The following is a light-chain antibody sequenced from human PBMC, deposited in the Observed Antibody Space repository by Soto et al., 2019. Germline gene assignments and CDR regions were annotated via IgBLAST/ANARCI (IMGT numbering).Light chain of an antibody. J-gene: IGLJ3*02. CDR1: SSNIGSNP. CDR2: SNN. Sequence: QSVLTQPPSASGTPGQRVTISCSGSSSNIGSNPVNWYQQLTGTAPKLLIYSNNQRPSGVPDRFSGSKSGTSASLAISGLLSEDEADYYCAAWDDSLNGWVFGGGTKLTVL. V-gene: IGLV1-44*01. CDR3: AAWDDSLNGWV.